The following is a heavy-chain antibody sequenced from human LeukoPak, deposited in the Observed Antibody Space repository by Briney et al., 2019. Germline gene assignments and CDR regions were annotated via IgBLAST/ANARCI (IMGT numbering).Heavy chain of an antibody. CDR1: GGSISSYY. CDR3: ARQAGIQLWTGWFDP. D-gene: IGHD5-18*01. CDR2: IYTSGST. J-gene: IGHJ5*02. V-gene: IGHV4-4*07. Sequence: SETLSLTCTVSGGSISSYYWSWIRQPAGKGLEWIGRIYTSGSTNYNPSLKSRVTISVDTSKNQFSLKLSSVTAADTAVYYCARQAGIQLWTGWFDPWGQGTLVTVSS.